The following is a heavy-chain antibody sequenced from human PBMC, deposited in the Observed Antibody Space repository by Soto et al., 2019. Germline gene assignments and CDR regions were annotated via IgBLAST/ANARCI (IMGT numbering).Heavy chain of an antibody. CDR3: ARSGYYDSSGYSYFNGMDV. CDR1: GGSINSYY. Sequence: SLTCTGSGGSINSYYWSWIRQPPGKGLEWIAYIGNSGSTNYNPSLKSRVTISVDTSKNQFSLKLSSVTAADTAVYYCARSGYYDSSGYSYFNGMDVWRQRPKLTLS. D-gene: IGHD3-22*01. V-gene: IGHV4-59*01. J-gene: IGHJ6*02. CDR2: IGNSGST.